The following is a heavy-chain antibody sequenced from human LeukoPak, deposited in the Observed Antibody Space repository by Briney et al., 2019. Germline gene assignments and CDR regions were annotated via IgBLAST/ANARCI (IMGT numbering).Heavy chain of an antibody. CDR1: GFTFDDYA. CDR3: TKGSPVGAYWGFDS. Sequence: GGSLRLSCAASGFTFDDYAMHWVRQAPGKGLEWVSSVNWNSGNIGYADSVRGRFTISRDNAKNSLYLQMNSLRTDDTALYYCTKGSPVGAYWGFDSWGQGTLVTVSS. V-gene: IGHV3-9*01. D-gene: IGHD1-26*01. CDR2: VNWNSGNI. J-gene: IGHJ4*02.